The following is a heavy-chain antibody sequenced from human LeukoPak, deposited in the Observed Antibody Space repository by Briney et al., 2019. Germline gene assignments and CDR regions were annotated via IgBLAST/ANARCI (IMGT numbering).Heavy chain of an antibody. CDR1: GFTFNRYA. CDR2: IRYDGSDK. J-gene: IGHJ4*02. CDR3: AKDEGGITMIEPNYYFDY. V-gene: IGHV3-30*02. D-gene: IGHD3-22*01. Sequence: GGSLRLSCAASGFTFNRYAMHWVRQAPGKGLEWVVFIRYDGSDKYYADSVKGRFTISRDNSKNTLYLQMNSLRAEDTAMYYCAKDEGGITMIEPNYYFDYWGQGTLVTVSS.